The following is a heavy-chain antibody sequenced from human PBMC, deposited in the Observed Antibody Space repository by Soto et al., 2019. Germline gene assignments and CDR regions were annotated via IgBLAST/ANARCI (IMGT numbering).Heavy chain of an antibody. CDR1: GITFSSYG. V-gene: IGHV3-30*18. CDR2: ISYDGSNK. D-gene: IGHD5-18*01. J-gene: IGHJ4*02. Sequence: QVQLVESVVGVVQPGRSLRLSCAASGITFSSYGMHWVRQAPGKGLEWVAVISYDGSNKYYVDSVKGRFTISRDNSKNTLYLQMNSLRPEDTAVYYCAKDQHGYSYVRDYWGQGTLVTVSS. CDR3: AKDQHGYSYVRDY.